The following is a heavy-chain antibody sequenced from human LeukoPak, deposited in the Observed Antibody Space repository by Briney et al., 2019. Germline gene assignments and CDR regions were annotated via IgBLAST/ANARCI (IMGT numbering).Heavy chain of an antibody. V-gene: IGHV1-18*01. Sequence: ASVKVSCKASGYTFTSYGISWVRQAPGQGLEWMGWISAYNGNTNYAQKLQGRVTMTTDTSTSTAYMELRSLRSDDTAVYYCARAPRRYYGRSRREYYFDYWGQGTLVTVSS. CDR1: GYTFTSYG. CDR3: ARAPRRYYGRSRREYYFDY. D-gene: IGHD3-10*01. CDR2: ISAYNGNT. J-gene: IGHJ4*02.